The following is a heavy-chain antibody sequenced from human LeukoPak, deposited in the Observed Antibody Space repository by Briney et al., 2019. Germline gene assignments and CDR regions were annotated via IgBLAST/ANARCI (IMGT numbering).Heavy chain of an antibody. Sequence: SETLSLTCAVYGGSFSGYYWSWIRQPPGKGLEWIGEINHSGSTNYNPSLKSRVTISVDTSKNQFSLKLSSVTAADTAVYYCAGYCSSTSCAPDASDIWGQGTMVTVSS. D-gene: IGHD2-2*01. J-gene: IGHJ3*02. CDR2: INHSGST. CDR1: GGSFSGYY. CDR3: AGYCSSTSCAPDASDI. V-gene: IGHV4-34*01.